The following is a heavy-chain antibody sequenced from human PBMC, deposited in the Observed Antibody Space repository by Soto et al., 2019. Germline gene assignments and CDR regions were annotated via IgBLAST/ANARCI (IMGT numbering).Heavy chain of an antibody. V-gene: IGHV1-69*13. J-gene: IGHJ6*02. D-gene: IGHD3-22*01. CDR3: AREVHDSSGHYSYYYYYGMDV. Sequence: SVKVSCKASGGTFSSYAISWVRQAPGQGLQWMGGIIPTFGTAKYAQKFQGRVTINADESTSTAYMELSSLRSEDTAVYYCAREVHDSSGHYSYYYYYGMDVWGQGTTVTVSS. CDR1: GGTFSSYA. CDR2: IIPTFGTA.